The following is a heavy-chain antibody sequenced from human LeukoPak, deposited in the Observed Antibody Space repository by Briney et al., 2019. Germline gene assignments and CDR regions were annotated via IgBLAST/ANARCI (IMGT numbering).Heavy chain of an antibody. J-gene: IGHJ4*02. CDR1: GASLSSSSNY. D-gene: IGHD1-26*01. Sequence: SGTLSLTCSVSGASLSSSSNYWGWIRQPPGKGLEWIGSIYYSGSTSYNPSFKSRVTISAGTSNRQFSLELSSVTVADTAVYYCARNTGSYIDYWGQGTLVTVSS. CDR2: IYYSGST. V-gene: IGHV4-39*01. CDR3: ARNTGSYIDY.